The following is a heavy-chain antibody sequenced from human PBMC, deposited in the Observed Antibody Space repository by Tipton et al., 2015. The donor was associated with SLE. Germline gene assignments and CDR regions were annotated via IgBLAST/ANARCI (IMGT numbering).Heavy chain of an antibody. J-gene: IGHJ6*02. V-gene: IGHV4-61*09. CDR3: ARDHLDV. Sequence: TLSLTCSVSGGSISSGSYYWSWIRQPAGKGLEWIGHIYTSGSTNYNPSLKSRVTISVDTSKNQFSLKLSSVTAADTAVYYCARDHLDVWGQGTTVTVSS. CDR1: GGSISSGSYY. CDR2: IYTSGST.